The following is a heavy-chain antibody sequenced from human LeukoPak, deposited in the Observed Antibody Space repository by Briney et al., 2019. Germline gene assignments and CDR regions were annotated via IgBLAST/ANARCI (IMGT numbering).Heavy chain of an antibody. CDR2: TSGSGST. CDR1: GGSLTTYY. Sequence: PSETLSLTCTVSGGSLTTYYWSWVRQPPGKGPEWIGYFHTSGSGSTNYNPSLKSRVTISLDTSKKQFSLNLTSVTAADPAVYYCARRNWGPFDSWGRGTQVTVSP. CDR3: ARRNWGPFDS. V-gene: IGHV4-4*09. J-gene: IGHJ4*02. D-gene: IGHD7-27*01.